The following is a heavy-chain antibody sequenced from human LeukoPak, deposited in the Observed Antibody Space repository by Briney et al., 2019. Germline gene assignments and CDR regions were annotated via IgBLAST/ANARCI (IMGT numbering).Heavy chain of an antibody. V-gene: IGHV3-21*01. CDR3: ARVSVTTGAFDI. CDR2: ISSSGSYI. CDR1: GFTFSSYS. J-gene: IGHJ3*02. D-gene: IGHD4-17*01. Sequence: PGGSLRLSCAASGFTFSSYSMNWVRQAPGKGLEWVSSISSSGSYIYYADSVKGRFTISRDNAKNSLYLQMNSLRAEDTAVYYCARVSVTTGAFDIWGQGTMVTVSS.